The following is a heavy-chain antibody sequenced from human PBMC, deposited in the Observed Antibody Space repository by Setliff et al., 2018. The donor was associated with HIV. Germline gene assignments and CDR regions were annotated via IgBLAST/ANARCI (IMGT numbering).Heavy chain of an antibody. CDR3: ATFYSGYDLDAFDI. D-gene: IGHD5-12*01. CDR2: IWFDGSKT. V-gene: IGHV3-33*01. Sequence: GSLRLSCAASGFTFSTYGMHWVRQAPGKGLEWVAIIWFDGSKTYYADSVKGRFTISRDNSKNTLYLQMNSLRAGDTAVYYCATFYSGYDLDAFDIWGQGTMVTVS. CDR1: GFTFSTYG. J-gene: IGHJ3*02.